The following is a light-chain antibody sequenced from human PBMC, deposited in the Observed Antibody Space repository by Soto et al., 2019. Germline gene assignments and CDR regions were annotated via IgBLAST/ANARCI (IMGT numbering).Light chain of an antibody. CDR2: GAS. J-gene: IGKJ1*01. CDR3: QQYGSSPWT. Sequence: EIVLTEAPGGLSLSPGERATLSCRASQSVSSSYLAWYQQKPGQAPRPLIYGASSRAIGIPDRFSGSGSGTDYPLTISGLGPEDFAVYYCQQYGSSPWTFGQGTKVDIK. V-gene: IGKV3-20*01. CDR1: QSVSSSY.